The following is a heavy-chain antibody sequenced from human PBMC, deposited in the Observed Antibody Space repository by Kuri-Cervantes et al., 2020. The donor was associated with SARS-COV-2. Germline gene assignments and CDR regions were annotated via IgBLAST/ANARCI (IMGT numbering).Heavy chain of an antibody. D-gene: IGHD6-13*01. CDR1: GFTFSSYG. J-gene: IGHJ4*02. CDR2: ISYDGSNK. V-gene: IGHV3-30*18. CDR3: AKDLGIAPQLPDY. Sequence: GESLKISCAASGFTFSSYGMHWVRQAPGKGLEWVAVISYDGSNKYYADSVKGRFTTSRDNSKNTLYLQMNSLRAEDTAVYYCAKDLGIAPQLPDYWGQGTLVTVSS.